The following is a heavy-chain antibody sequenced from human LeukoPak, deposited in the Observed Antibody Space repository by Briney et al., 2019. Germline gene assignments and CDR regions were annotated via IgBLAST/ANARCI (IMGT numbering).Heavy chain of an antibody. CDR2: IKQDGSEK. Sequence: PGGSLRLSCAASGFTFSIYWMSWVRQAPGKGLEWVANIKQDGSEKYYVDSVKGRFTISRDNAKNSLYLQMNSLRAEDTAVYYCARGRDGYNCWGQGTLVTVSS. CDR1: GFTFSIYW. CDR3: ARGRDGYNC. D-gene: IGHD5-24*01. J-gene: IGHJ4*02. V-gene: IGHV3-7*01.